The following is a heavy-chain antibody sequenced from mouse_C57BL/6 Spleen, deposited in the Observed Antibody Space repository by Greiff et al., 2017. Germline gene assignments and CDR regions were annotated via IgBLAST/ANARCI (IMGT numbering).Heavy chain of an antibody. CDR3: AREGRSEVYAMDY. CDR1: GYTFTSYW. V-gene: IGHV1-53*01. D-gene: IGHD3-3*01. Sequence: QVQLQQPGPELVKPGASGYTFTSYWMHWVKQRPGQGLEWIGNINPSNGGTIYNEKFKSKATLTVDNSSSTAYMQLSSLTSEDSAVYYCAREGRSEVYAMDYWGQGTSVTVSS. CDR2: INPSNGGT. J-gene: IGHJ4*01.